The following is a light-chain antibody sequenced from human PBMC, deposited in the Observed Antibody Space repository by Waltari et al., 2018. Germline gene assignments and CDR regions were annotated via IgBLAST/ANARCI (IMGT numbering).Light chain of an antibody. CDR2: SHN. Sequence: QSVLTQPPSASGTPGQRVTISCSGSGSHIGSSTVDWYQQHPGTAPKPLIHSHNQRPSGVPDRFSASKSGTSASLAISGLQSEDEADYYCGTWDDSLNGWVFGGGTKLTVL. CDR1: GSHIGSST. V-gene: IGLV1-44*01. J-gene: IGLJ3*02. CDR3: GTWDDSLNGWV.